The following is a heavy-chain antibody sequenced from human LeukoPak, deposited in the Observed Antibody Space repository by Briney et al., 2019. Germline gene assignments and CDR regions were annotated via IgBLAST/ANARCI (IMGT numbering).Heavy chain of an antibody. CDR1: GFTFSSYA. Sequence: GGSLRLSCAASGFTFSSYAVSWVRQAPGKGLEWVSTISDSGGSTYYAESVKGRFTISRDNSKNMLYLQMNSLRAEDTAVYYCAKDRYFGSGSYYNDYWGQGTLVTVSS. D-gene: IGHD3-10*01. V-gene: IGHV3-23*01. CDR3: AKDRYFGSGSYYNDY. J-gene: IGHJ4*02. CDR2: ISDSGGST.